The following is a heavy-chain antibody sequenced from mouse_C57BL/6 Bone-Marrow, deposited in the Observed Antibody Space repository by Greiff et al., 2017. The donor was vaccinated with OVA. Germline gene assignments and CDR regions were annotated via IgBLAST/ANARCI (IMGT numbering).Heavy chain of an antibody. V-gene: IGHV1-69*01. CDR2: IDPSDSYT. D-gene: IGHD2-4*01. Sequence: VKLQQPGAELVMPGASVKLSCKASGYTFTSYWMHWVKQRPGQGLEWIGEIDPSDSYTNYNQKFKGKSTLTVDKSSSTAYMQLSSLTSEDSAVYYCARSGNYDYDEGYAMDYWGQGTSVTVSS. CDR1: GYTFTSYW. J-gene: IGHJ4*01. CDR3: ARSGNYDYDEGYAMDY.